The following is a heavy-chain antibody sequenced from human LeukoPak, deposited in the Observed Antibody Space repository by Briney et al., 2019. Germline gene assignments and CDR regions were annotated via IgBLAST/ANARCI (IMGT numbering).Heavy chain of an antibody. Sequence: ASVKVSCKASGYTFTGYYMHWVRQAPGQGLEWMGWINPNSGGTNYAQKFQGRVTMTRDTSISTAYMELSRLRSDDTAVYYCARATGDSVVVVAATRGLWFDPWGQGTLVTVSS. CDR1: GYTFTGYY. CDR2: INPNSGGT. V-gene: IGHV1-2*02. CDR3: ARATGDSVVVVAATRGLWFDP. J-gene: IGHJ5*02. D-gene: IGHD2-15*01.